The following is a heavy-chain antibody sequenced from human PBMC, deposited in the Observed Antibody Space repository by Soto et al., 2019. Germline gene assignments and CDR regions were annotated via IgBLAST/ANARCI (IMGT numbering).Heavy chain of an antibody. CDR1: GGSFSGYY. J-gene: IGHJ5*02. D-gene: IGHD3-10*01. CDR3: ARGPTITVIRERVRFDP. Sequence: QVQLQQWGAGLLKPSETLSLTCAVYGGSFSGYYWTWIRQPPGKGLEWIGQINYSGSTNYNPSLKSRVTVSVDTSKSQFSLKLSSVTAADMAVYYCARGPTITVIRERVRFDPWGQGTLVTVSS. V-gene: IGHV4-34*01. CDR2: INYSGST.